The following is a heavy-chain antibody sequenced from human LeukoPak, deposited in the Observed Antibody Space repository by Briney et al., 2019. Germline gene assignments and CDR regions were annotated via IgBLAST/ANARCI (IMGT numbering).Heavy chain of an antibody. CDR3: ARLVLPGDYYYMDV. J-gene: IGHJ6*03. D-gene: IGHD1-14*01. CDR2: INHSGST. CDR1: GFRYSHYG. Sequence: GTLRLSCVASGFRYSHYGMNWIRQPPGKGLEWIGEINHSGSTNYNPSLKSRVTISVDTSKNQFSLKLSSVTAADTAVYYCARLVLPGDYYYMDVWGKGTTVTISS. V-gene: IGHV4-34*01.